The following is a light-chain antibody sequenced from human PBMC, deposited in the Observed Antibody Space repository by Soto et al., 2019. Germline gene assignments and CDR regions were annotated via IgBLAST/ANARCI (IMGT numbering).Light chain of an antibody. J-gene: IGKJ1*01. V-gene: IGKV3-15*01. Sequence: EIVMTQSPATLSVSPGERATLSCRASQSVSSNLAWYQQKPGQAPRLLIYGASTRATGIPARFSGSRSGTEFTLTISSLQAEDFAVDYCQQYNNWRGTVGEGTKVDIK. CDR3: QQYNNWRGT. CDR1: QSVSSN. CDR2: GAS.